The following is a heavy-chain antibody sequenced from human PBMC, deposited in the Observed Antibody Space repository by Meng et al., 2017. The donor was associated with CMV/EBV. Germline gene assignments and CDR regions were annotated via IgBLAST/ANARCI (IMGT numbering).Heavy chain of an antibody. D-gene: IGHD2-21*01. CDR2: ISAYNGNT. V-gene: IGHV1-18*01. Sequence: KASGYTFTSYGISWVRQAPGQGLEWMRWISAYNGNTNYAQKLQGRVTMTTDTSTSTAYMELRSLRSDDTAVYYCARGCGGDCSGFFDYWGQGTLVTVSS. CDR3: ARGCGGDCSGFFDY. CDR1: GYTFTSYG. J-gene: IGHJ4*02.